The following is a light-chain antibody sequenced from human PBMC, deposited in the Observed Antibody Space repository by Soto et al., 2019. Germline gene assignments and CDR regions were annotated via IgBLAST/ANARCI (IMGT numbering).Light chain of an antibody. Sequence: QSVLTQSSSASASLGSSVTLTCTLSSGHGTYIIAWYQQQPCKAPRYLMKVERSGTYNKGLEVPARFSGSNSGAVPYLAIPDHQDADEADYYYETWDSNTRVFGGGTKLTVL. J-gene: IGLJ3*02. CDR2: VERSGTY. V-gene: IGLV4-60*02. CDR1: SGHGTYI. CDR3: ETWDSNTRV.